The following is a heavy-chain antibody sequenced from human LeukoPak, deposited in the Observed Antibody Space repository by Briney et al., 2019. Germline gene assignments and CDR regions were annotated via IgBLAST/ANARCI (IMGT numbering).Heavy chain of an antibody. V-gene: IGHV1-24*01. CDR2: FDPEDGET. J-gene: IGHJ4*02. D-gene: IGHD5/OR15-5a*01. CDR1: GYTLTESS. CDR3: ATDLTHSVYYFDY. Sequence: ASVKVSCKVSGYTLTESSMHWVRQAPGKGLEWMGGFDPEDGETIYAQKFQGRVTMTEDTSTDTAYMELSSLRSEDTAVYYCATDLTHSVYYFDYWGQGTLVTVSS.